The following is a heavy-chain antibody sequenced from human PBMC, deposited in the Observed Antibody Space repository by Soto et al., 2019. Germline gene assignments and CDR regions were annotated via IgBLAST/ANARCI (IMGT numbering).Heavy chain of an antibody. V-gene: IGHV3-23*01. J-gene: IGHJ4*02. CDR3: AKYGSGSYVSFDY. D-gene: IGHD3-10*01. Sequence: EVQLLESGGGLVQPGGSLRLSCAASGFTFSSYAMSWVRQAPGKGLEGVSAISGSGGSTYYADSVKGRFTISRDNSKNTLYLQMNSLRAEDTAVYYCAKYGSGSYVSFDYWGQGTLVTVSS. CDR1: GFTFSSYA. CDR2: ISGSGGST.